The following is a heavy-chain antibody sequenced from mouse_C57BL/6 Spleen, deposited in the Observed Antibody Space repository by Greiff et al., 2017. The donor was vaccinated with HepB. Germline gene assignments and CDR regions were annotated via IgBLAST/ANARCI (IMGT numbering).Heavy chain of an antibody. CDR2: ISSGSSTI. CDR3: ARLRYYGSPYYAMDY. D-gene: IGHD1-1*01. CDR1: GFTFSDYG. J-gene: IGHJ4*01. V-gene: IGHV5-17*01. Sequence: DVMLVESGGGLVKPGGSLKLSCAASGFTFSDYGMHWVRQAPEKGLEWVAYISSGSSTIYYADTVKGRFTISRDNAKNTLFLQMTSLRSEDTAMYYCARLRYYGSPYYAMDYWGQGTSVTVSS.